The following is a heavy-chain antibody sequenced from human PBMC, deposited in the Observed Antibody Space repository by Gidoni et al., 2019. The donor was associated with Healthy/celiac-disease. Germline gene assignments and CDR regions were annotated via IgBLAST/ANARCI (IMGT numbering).Heavy chain of an antibody. V-gene: IGHV3-30*18. D-gene: IGHD1-26*01. CDR2: ISYDGSNK. Sequence: QVQLVESGGGVVQPGRSLRLSCAASGFTFSSYGMHWVRQAPGKGLEWVAVISYDGSNKYYADSVKGRFTISRDNSKNTLYLQMNSLRAEDTAVYYCAKDRLGGSLDYWGQGTLVTVSS. J-gene: IGHJ4*02. CDR1: GFTFSSYG. CDR3: AKDRLGGSLDY.